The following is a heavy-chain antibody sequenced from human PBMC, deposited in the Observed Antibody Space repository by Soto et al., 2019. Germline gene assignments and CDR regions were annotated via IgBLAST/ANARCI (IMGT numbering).Heavy chain of an antibody. CDR3: ARLPSRHLVDY. V-gene: IGHV4-39*01. Sequence: PSETLSLTCTVSGSSINSSGYYWGWIRPPPGKGLEWIGSMFYGVSTYYNPSLKSRVTVSVDTSKNQFSLNLRSVTAADTAVYYCARLPSRHLVDYWGQGTLVTVSS. J-gene: IGHJ4*02. CDR1: GSSINSSGYY. CDR2: MFYGVST. D-gene: IGHD3-3*02.